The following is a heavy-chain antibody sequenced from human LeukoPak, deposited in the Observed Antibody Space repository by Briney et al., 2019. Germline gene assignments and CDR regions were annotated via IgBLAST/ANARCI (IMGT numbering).Heavy chain of an antibody. CDR3: AKDSWYSGSYYHFDY. V-gene: IGHV3-23*01. D-gene: IGHD1-26*01. CDR1: GFTFSSYA. J-gene: IGHJ4*02. Sequence: TGGSLTLPCAASGFTFSSYAMSWARQAPGKGLEWVSAISGSGGSTYYADSVKGRFTISRDNSKNTLYLQMNSLRAEDTAVYYCAKDSWYSGSYYHFDYWGQGTLVTVSS. CDR2: ISGSGGST.